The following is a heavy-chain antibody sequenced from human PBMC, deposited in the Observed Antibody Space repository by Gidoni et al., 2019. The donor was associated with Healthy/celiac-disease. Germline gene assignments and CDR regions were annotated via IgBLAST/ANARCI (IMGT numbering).Heavy chain of an antibody. J-gene: IGHJ4*02. V-gene: IGHV1-2*06. Sequence: QVQLVQSGAEVKKPGASVKVSCKASGYTFTGYYMHWVRQAPGQGLEWMGRVNPNSGGTNYAQKFQGRVTMTRDTSISTAYMELSRLRSDATAVYYCARILGYYYSSGRWDFDYWGQGTLVTVSS. CDR2: VNPNSGGT. CDR3: ARILGYYYSSGRWDFDY. CDR1: GYTFTGYY. D-gene: IGHD3-22*01.